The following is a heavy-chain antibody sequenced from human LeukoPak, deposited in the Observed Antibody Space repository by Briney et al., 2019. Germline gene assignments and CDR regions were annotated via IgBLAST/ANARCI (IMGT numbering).Heavy chain of an antibody. V-gene: IGHV3-33*01. J-gene: IGHJ4*02. CDR2: IWYDGSNT. Sequence: GGSLRLSCVASGFTFSSFGMHWVRQAPGKGLEWVALIWYDGSNTYYADSVKGRFTISRDNSQNTMYLQMNSLRVEDTAVYYCARENDYALDYWGQGTLVTVSS. CDR3: ARENDYALDY. CDR1: GFTFSSFG. D-gene: IGHD4-17*01.